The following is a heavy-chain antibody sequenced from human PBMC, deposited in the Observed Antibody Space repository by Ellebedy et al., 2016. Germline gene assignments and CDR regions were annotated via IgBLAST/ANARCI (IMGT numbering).Heavy chain of an antibody. D-gene: IGHD4-17*01. CDR2: INSGSTTT. V-gene: IGHV3-48*02. CDR3: ARSGDYFDY. Sequence: GGSLRLSXAASGFTVSSNYMNWVRQAPGKGLEWVSYINSGSTTTHYADSVKGRFTISRDNAKNLLHLQMNSLRDEDTAVYYCARSGDYFDYWGQGTLVTVSS. J-gene: IGHJ4*02. CDR1: GFTVSSNY.